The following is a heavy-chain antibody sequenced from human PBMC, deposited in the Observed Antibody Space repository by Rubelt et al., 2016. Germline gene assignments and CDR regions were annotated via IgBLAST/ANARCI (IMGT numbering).Heavy chain of an antibody. D-gene: IGHD6-19*01. CDR3: ARVGMAVAGRSPIDY. Sequence: QVQLQESGPGLVKPSETLSLTYTVSGGSISSYYWSWIRQPPGKGLEWIGSIYYSGSTYYNPSLKSRVTISVDTSKNQFSLKLSSVTAADTAVYYCARVGMAVAGRSPIDYWGQGTLVTVSS. CDR2: IYYSGST. V-gene: IGHV4-59*05. CDR1: GGSISSYY. J-gene: IGHJ4*02.